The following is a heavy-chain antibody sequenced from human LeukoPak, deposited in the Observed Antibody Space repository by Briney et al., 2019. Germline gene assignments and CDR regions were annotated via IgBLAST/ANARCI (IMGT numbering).Heavy chain of an antibody. CDR1: GYTFTNYG. J-gene: IGHJ6*02. CDR3: ASGDGYNYYYGMDV. CDR2: MNPNSGNT. D-gene: IGHD5-24*01. V-gene: IGHV1-8*02. Sequence: GASVTVSCTASGYTFTNYGIGWVRQAPGEGLEWVGWMNPNSGNTGYAQKFQGRVTMTRNTSISTAYMELSSLRSEDTAVYYCASGDGYNYYYGMDVWGQGTTVTVSS.